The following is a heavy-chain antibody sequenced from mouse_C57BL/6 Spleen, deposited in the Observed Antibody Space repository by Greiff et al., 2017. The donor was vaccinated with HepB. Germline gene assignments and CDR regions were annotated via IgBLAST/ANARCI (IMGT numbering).Heavy chain of an antibody. V-gene: IGHV1-19*01. CDR2: INPYNGGT. J-gene: IGHJ2*01. CDR1: GYTFTDYY. Sequence: EVQLQQSGPVLVKPGASVKMSCKASGYTFTDYYMNWVKQSHGKSLEWIGVINPYNGGTSYNQKFKGKATLTVDKSSSTAYMELNSLTSEDSAVYYCASSGGYYVGYFDYWGQGTTLTVSS. D-gene: IGHD2-3*01. CDR3: ASSGGYYVGYFDY.